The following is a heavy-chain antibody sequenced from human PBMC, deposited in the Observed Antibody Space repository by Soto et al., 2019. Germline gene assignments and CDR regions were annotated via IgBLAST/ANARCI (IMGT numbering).Heavy chain of an antibody. CDR3: AKDPDSSGWYRGYYFDY. CDR1: GFTFSSYA. J-gene: IGHJ4*02. V-gene: IGHV3-23*01. D-gene: IGHD6-19*01. CDR2: ISGSGGST. Sequence: GGSLRLSCAASGFTFSSYAMSWVCQAPGKGLEWVSAISGSGGSTYYADSVKGRFTISRDNSKNTLYLQMNSLRAEDTAVYYCAKDPDSSGWYRGYYFDYWGQGTLVTSPQ.